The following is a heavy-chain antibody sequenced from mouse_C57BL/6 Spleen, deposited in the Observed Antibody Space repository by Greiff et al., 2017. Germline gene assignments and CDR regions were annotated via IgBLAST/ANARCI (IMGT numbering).Heavy chain of an antibody. J-gene: IGHJ1*03. D-gene: IGHD1-1*01. Sequence: QVQLQQPGAELVRPWSSVQLSCKASGYTFTSYWMHWVKQRPIQGLEWIGNIDPSDSETHYNQKFKDKATLTVDKSSSTAYMQLSSLTSEDSAVYYCARSYYYGSSHWYFDVWGTGTTVTVSS. CDR2: IDPSDSET. CDR3: ARSYYYGSSHWYFDV. V-gene: IGHV1-52*01. CDR1: GYTFTSYW.